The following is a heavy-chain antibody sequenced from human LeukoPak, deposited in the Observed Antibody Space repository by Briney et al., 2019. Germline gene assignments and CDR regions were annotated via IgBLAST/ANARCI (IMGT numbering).Heavy chain of an antibody. Sequence: GGSRRLSCAASGFTVSSNYMSWVRQAPGKGLEWVSFISNSSRYKYYADSVKGRFTISRDNAKNSLYLQMNSLRAEDTAVYYCAREVGYYDILTGYPTSFDYWGQGTLVTVSS. CDR1: GFTVSSNY. D-gene: IGHD3-9*01. V-gene: IGHV3-21*01. J-gene: IGHJ4*02. CDR2: ISNSSRYK. CDR3: AREVGYYDILTGYPTSFDY.